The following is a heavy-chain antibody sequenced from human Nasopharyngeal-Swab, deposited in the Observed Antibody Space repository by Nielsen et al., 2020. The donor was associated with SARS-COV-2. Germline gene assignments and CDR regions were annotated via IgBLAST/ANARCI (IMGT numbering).Heavy chain of an antibody. J-gene: IGHJ4*02. V-gene: IGHV4-31*02. CDR2: IYYSGST. CDR3: ARAPPVFGVVITAFDY. D-gene: IGHD3-3*01. Sequence: PGKGLEWIGYIYYSGSTYYNPSLKSRLTISVDTSKNQFSLKLSSVTAADTAVYYCARAPPVFGVVITAFDYWGQGALVTVSS.